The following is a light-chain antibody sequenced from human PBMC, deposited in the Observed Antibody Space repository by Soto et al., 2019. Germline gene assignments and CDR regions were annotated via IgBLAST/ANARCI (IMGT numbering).Light chain of an antibody. J-gene: IGLJ3*02. Sequence: QSALTQPASVSGSPGQSITISCTGTSSDVGGYNYVSWYQQHPGKAPKLMIYEVSKRPSGVPDRLSGSKSGNTASLTVSGLQAEDEADYYCSSYAGSNIWVFGGGTKLTVL. CDR3: SSYAGSNIWV. V-gene: IGLV2-8*01. CDR2: EVS. CDR1: SSDVGGYNY.